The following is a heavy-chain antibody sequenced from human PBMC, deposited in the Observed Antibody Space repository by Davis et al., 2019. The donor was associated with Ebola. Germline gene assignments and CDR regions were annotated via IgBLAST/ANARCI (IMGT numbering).Heavy chain of an antibody. V-gene: IGHV3-30*18. J-gene: IGHJ4*02. CDR2: ISYDGSNK. CDR3: AKDRLGYSYGPLYYFDY. CDR1: VITFSSYA. Sequence: GGSLRLSCADSVITFSSYAMTWVRQAPGKGLEWVAVISYDGSNKYYADSVKGRFTISRDNYKNTLYLQMNRLVAEDTAVYYCAKDRLGYSYGPLYYFDYWGQGILVTVSS. D-gene: IGHD5-18*01.